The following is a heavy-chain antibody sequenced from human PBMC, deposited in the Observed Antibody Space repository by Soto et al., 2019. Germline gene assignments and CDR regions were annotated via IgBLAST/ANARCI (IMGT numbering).Heavy chain of an antibody. J-gene: IGHJ4*02. V-gene: IGHV3-23*01. Sequence: EVQLLESGGGLVQPGGSLRLSCAASGFTFSSYVMSWVRQAPGKGLEWVSAISGSGGSTYYADSVKGGFTISRDNSKNTLYLQMNRLRAEDTAVYYCAKTVYYDFWSGPSRFDYWGQGTLVTVSS. D-gene: IGHD3-3*01. CDR2: ISGSGGST. CDR3: AKTVYYDFWSGPSRFDY. CDR1: GFTFSSYV.